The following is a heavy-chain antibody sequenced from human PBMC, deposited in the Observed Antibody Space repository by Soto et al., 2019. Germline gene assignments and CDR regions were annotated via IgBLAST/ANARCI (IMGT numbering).Heavy chain of an antibody. V-gene: IGHV1-8*01. CDR2: MNPNSGNT. D-gene: IGHD4-4*01. J-gene: IGHJ5*02. CDR3: ARSPPRVERNNYAGGWFDP. Sequence: QVQLVQSGAEVKKPGASVKVSCKASGYTFTSYDINWVRQATGQGLEWMGWMNPNSGNTDYPQKFQGRVTMTRNTSISTAYMELSSLRFEDTAVYYCARSPPRVERNNYAGGWFDPWGQGTLVTVSS. CDR1: GYTFTSYD.